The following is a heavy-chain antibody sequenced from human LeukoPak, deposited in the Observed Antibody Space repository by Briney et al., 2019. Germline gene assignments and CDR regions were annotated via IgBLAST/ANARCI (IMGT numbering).Heavy chain of an antibody. V-gene: IGHV4-59*01. J-gene: IGHJ4*02. CDR1: GGSISSYY. CDR2: IYYSGST. CDR3: ARAQWELGSSYGY. Sequence: SETLSLTCTVSGGSISSYYWSWIRQPPGKGLEWIGYIYYSGSTNYNPSLKSRVTISVDTSKNQFSLKLSSVTAADTAVYYCARAQWELGSSYGYWGQGTLVTVSS. D-gene: IGHD1-26*01.